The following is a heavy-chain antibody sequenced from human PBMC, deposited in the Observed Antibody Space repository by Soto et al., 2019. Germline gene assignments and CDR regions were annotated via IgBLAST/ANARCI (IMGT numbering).Heavy chain of an antibody. CDR2: FDPEDGET. V-gene: IGHV1-24*01. CDR3: ATMGEAVAGQFDY. Sequence: ASVKVSCKVSGYTLTELSMHWVRQAPGKGLEWMGGFDPEDGETIYAQKFQGRVTMTEDTSTDTAYMEPSSLRSEDTAVYYCATMGEAVAGQFDYWGQGTLVTVSS. D-gene: IGHD6-19*01. CDR1: GYTLTELS. J-gene: IGHJ4*02.